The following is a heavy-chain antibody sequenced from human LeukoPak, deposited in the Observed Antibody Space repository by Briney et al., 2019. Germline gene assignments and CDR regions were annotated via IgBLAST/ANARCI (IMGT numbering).Heavy chain of an antibody. CDR2: TYYRSKWYN. J-gene: IGHJ5*02. CDR3: ARGAHKSFIRKEIRWFDP. V-gene: IGHV6-1*01. Sequence: SQTLSLTCAISGDSVSSNSAAWNWIRQSPSRGLEWLGRTYYRSKWYNDYAVSVKSRITINPDTSKNQFSLQLSSVTAADTAVYYCARGAHKSFIRKEIRWFDPWGQGTLVTVSS. CDR1: GDSVSSNSAA. D-gene: IGHD5-24*01.